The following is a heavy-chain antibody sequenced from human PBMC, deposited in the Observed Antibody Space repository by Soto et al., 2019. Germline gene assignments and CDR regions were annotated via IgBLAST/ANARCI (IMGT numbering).Heavy chain of an antibody. J-gene: IGHJ4*02. D-gene: IGHD6-19*01. V-gene: IGHV3-30*18. CDR3: AKVTLRIAVAGPFEY. Sequence: PGGSLRLSCAASGFTFSSYGMHWVRQAPGKGLEWVAVISYDGSNKYYADSVKGRFTTSRDNSKNTLYLQMNSLRAEDTAVYYCAKVTLRIAVAGPFEYWGQGTLVTVS. CDR1: GFTFSSYG. CDR2: ISYDGSNK.